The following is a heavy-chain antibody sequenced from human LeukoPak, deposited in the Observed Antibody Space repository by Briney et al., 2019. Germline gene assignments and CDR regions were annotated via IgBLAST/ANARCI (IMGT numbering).Heavy chain of an antibody. V-gene: IGHV1-46*01. CDR3: ARADYGGNSDYYYYGMDV. D-gene: IGHD4-23*01. CDR1: GYTFTNYY. J-gene: IGHJ6*02. CDR2: INPSGGAT. Sequence: ASVKVSCKASGYTFTNYYIHWVRQAPGQGLEWMGIINPSGGATTYAQNFQGRVTMTGGTSTTTVYMELSSLRSEDTAVYYCARADYGGNSDYYYYGMDVWGQGTTVTVSS.